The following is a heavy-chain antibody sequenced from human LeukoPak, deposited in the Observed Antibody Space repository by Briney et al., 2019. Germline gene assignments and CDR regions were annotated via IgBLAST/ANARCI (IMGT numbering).Heavy chain of an antibody. V-gene: IGHV5-51*01. CDR2: IYPGDSDT. CDR1: GYSFTSYW. J-gene: IGHJ5*02. CDR3: ARQYFPTYYYGSGSYNWFDP. Sequence: GESLKIPCKGSGYSFTSYWIGWVRQMSGKGLEWMGIIYPGDSDTRYSPSFQGQVTISADKSISTAYLQWSSLKASDTAMYYCARQYFPTYYYGSGSYNWFDPWGQGTLVTVSS. D-gene: IGHD3-10*01.